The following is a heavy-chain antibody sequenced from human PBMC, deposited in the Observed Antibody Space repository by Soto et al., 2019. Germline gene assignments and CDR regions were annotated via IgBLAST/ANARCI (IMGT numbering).Heavy chain of an antibody. V-gene: IGHV1-46*03. CDR3: ARVYPSDTRYGYVGNNWFDP. CDR2: INPSGGST. Sequence: ASVKVSCKASGYTFTSYYMHWVRQAPGQGLEWMGIINPSGGSTSYAQKFQGRVTMTRDTSTSTVYMELSSLRSENTAVYYCARVYPSDTRYGYVGNNWFDPWGQGTLVTVSS. CDR1: GYTFTSYY. D-gene: IGHD5-18*01. J-gene: IGHJ5*02.